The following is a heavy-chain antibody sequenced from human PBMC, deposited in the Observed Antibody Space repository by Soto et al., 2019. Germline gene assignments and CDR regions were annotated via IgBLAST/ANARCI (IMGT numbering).Heavy chain of an antibody. CDR2: ISSSGGST. D-gene: IGHD5-18*01. J-gene: IGHJ4*02. CDR1: GFTFSSYA. CDR3: AKDGLGAYTYGSYYFDY. V-gene: IGHV3-23*01. Sequence: GSLRLSCAASGFTFSSYAMSWVRQAPGKGLEWVSTISSSGGSTYYADSVKGRFTISRDNSKNTLYLQMNSLRAEDTAVYYCAKDGLGAYTYGSYYFDYWGQGTRVTVAS.